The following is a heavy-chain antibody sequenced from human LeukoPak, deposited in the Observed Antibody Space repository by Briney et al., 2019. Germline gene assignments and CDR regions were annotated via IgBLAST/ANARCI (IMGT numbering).Heavy chain of an antibody. J-gene: IGHJ6*02. CDR3: ARDPQHSMDV. D-gene: IGHD5-18*01. Sequence: GGSLRLSCVASGYTFSSHGMHWVRQAPGKGLEWVAVLWYDGSTTYYADSVKGRFTISRDDSENTLYLQMNSLRADDTAVYYCARDPQHSMDVWGQGTTVTISS. CDR2: LWYDGSTT. CDR1: GYTFSSHG. V-gene: IGHV3-33*01.